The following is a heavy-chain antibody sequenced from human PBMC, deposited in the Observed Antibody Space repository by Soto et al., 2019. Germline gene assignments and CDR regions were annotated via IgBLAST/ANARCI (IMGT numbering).Heavy chain of an antibody. CDR1: GGTFSSYA. CDR3: ARLPSTTVTTLSDYYYGMDV. Sequence: QVQLVQSGAEVKKPGSSVKVSCKASGGTFSSYAISWVRQAPGQGLEWMGGIIPIFGTANYAQKFQGRVTMTADESTRTAYMELSSLRSEDTAVYYCARLPSTTVTTLSDYYYGMDVWGQGTTVTVSS. CDR2: IIPIFGTA. V-gene: IGHV1-69*01. D-gene: IGHD4-17*01. J-gene: IGHJ6*02.